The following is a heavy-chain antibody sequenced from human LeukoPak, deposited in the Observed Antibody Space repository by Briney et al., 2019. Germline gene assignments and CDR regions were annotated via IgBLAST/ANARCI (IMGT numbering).Heavy chain of an antibody. CDR2: IIPIFGTT. V-gene: IGHV1-69*06. J-gene: IGHJ6*03. D-gene: IGHD6-13*01. CDR1: GGTFSSSG. CDR3: ARVVGLTGYSSSWYSGYYYYMDV. Sequence: ASVKVSCKASGGTFSSSGISWVRQAPGQGLEWMGGIIPIFGTTNYAQKFQDRVTITADKSTSTAYMELSSLRSEDTVVYYCARVVGLTGYSSSWYSGYYYYMDVWGKGTTVTVSS.